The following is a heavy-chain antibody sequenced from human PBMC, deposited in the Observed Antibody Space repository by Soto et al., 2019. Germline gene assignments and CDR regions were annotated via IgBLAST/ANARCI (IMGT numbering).Heavy chain of an antibody. CDR3: ARVVVVAATPKWFDAFDF. D-gene: IGHD2-15*01. CDR2: IYYSGST. CDR1: GGSISSSSYY. J-gene: IGHJ3*01. V-gene: IGHV4-39*01. Sequence: SETLSLTCTVSGGSISSSSYYWGWIRQPPGKGLEWIGSIYYSGSTYYNPSLKSRVTISVDTSKNQFSLKLSSVTAADTAVFYCARVVVVAATPKWFDAFDFWGQGTMVTVSS.